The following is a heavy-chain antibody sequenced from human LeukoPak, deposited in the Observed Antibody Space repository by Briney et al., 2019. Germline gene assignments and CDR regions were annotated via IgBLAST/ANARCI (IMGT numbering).Heavy chain of an antibody. Sequence: SETLSLTCTVSGGSISSSSYYWGWIRQPPGKGLEWIGSIYYSGSTYYNPSLKSRVTISVDTSKNQFSLKLSSVTAADTAVYYCARAPYYDILTGYRTNWFDPWGQGTLVTVSS. CDR3: ARAPYYDILTGYRTNWFDP. CDR2: IYYSGST. J-gene: IGHJ5*02. CDR1: GGSISSSSYY. D-gene: IGHD3-9*01. V-gene: IGHV4-39*07.